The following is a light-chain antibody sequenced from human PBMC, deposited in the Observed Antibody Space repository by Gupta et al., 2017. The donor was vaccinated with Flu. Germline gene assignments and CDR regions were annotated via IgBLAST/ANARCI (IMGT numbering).Light chain of an antibody. Sequence: VTVSCSGSSSNIGTKIVNWYQQLPGTAPKLLIYGNDKRPSGVPDRFSGSKSGTSASLAISGLQSEDEADYYCATWDDSLNGWVFGGGTKLTVL. J-gene: IGLJ3*02. V-gene: IGLV1-44*01. CDR2: GND. CDR3: ATWDDSLNGWV. CDR1: SSNIGTKI.